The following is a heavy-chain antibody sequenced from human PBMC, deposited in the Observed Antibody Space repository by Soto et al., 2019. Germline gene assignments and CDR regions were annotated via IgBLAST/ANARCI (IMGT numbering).Heavy chain of an antibody. CDR2: ISYDGSNK. CDR3: AKDLPV. V-gene: IGHV3-30*18. J-gene: IGHJ6*02. Sequence: QVQLVESGGGVVQPGRSLRLSCAASGFTFSSYGMHWVRQAPGKGLEWVAVISYDGSNKYYADSVKGRFTISRDNSKNSLYLQMNSLRAEDTAVYYCAKDLPVWGQGTTVIVSS. CDR1: GFTFSSYG.